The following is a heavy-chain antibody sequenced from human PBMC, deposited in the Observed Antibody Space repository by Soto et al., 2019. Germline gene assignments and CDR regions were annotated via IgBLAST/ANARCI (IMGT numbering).Heavy chain of an antibody. J-gene: IGHJ4*02. V-gene: IGHV4-59*08. CDR1: GRSTSSYY. CDR3: ASQPYNWNNGGGLFDY. Sequence: PSETLSLTYTLSGRSTSSYYWNWIRQPPGKALEWIGYIYYSGSTNYNPSLKSRVTISVDTSKNQFSLNLYSVTAAATAVYYCASQPYNWNNGGGLFDYWGQGTLVTVSA. CDR2: IYYSGST. D-gene: IGHD1-20*01.